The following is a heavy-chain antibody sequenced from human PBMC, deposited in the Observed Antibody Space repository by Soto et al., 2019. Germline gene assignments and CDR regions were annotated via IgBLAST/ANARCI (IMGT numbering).Heavy chain of an antibody. CDR3: ARVWYSSSWGGAQTYHCVMEI. V-gene: IGHV1-69*06. CDR2: IIPIFGTT. CDR1: GGTFSSYA. J-gene: IGHJ6*02. D-gene: IGHD6-13*01. Sequence: QVHLVQSGAEVKKPGSSVKVSCKASGGTFSSYAISWVRQAPGQGLEWMGGIIPIFGTTTYAQKFQGRVTITADKSTNAYMELSSLRSEDTDVYFCARVWYSSSWGGAQTYHCVMEIWGQGTTVTVSS.